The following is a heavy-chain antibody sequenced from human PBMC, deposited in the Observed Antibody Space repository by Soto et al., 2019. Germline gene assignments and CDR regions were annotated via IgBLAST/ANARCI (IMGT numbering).Heavy chain of an antibody. V-gene: IGHV1-69*12. Sequence: QVQLVQSGAEVKKPGSSVKVSCKASGGTFSSYAISWVRQAPGQGLEWMGGIIPIFGTANYAQKFQGRVTITAGESXXTXYXXLSSLRSEDTAVYYCARDGPRYYPLHPYYYYGMDVWGQGTTVTVSS. J-gene: IGHJ6*02. D-gene: IGHD2-2*01. CDR2: IIPIFGTA. CDR3: ARDGPRYYPLHPYYYYGMDV. CDR1: GGTFSSYA.